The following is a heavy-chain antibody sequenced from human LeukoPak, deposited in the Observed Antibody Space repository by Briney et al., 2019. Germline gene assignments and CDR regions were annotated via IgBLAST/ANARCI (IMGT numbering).Heavy chain of an antibody. D-gene: IGHD4-17*01. CDR3: AKERTVTTLGIFYPEYYFDY. V-gene: IGHV3-23*01. CDR1: GFTFSSYA. Sequence: GGSLRLSCAASGFTFSSYAMSWVRQAPGKGLEWVPAISGSGGSTYYADSVKGRFTISRDNSKNTLYLQMNSLRAEDTAVYYCAKERTVTTLGIFYPEYYFDYWGQGTLVTVSS. CDR2: ISGSGGST. J-gene: IGHJ4*02.